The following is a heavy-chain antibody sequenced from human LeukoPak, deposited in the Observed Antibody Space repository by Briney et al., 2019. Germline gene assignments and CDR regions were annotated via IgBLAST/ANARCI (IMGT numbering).Heavy chain of an antibody. D-gene: IGHD6-13*01. J-gene: IGHJ4*02. CDR3: ARGARGVYYFDY. V-gene: IGHV4-31*03. Sequence: SQTLSLTCTVSGGSISSGGYYWSWIRQHPGKGLEWIGYIYYSGSTYYNPSLKSRVTIPVDTSKNQFSLKLSSVTAADTAVYYCARGARGVYYFDYWGQGTLVTVSS. CDR2: IYYSGST. CDR1: GGSISSGGYY.